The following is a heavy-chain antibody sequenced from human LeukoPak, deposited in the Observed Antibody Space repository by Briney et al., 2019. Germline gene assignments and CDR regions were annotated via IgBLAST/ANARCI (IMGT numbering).Heavy chain of an antibody. Sequence: SETLSLTCTASGGSISSGGYYWSWIRQPPGKGLEWIGYIYHSGSTYYNPSLKSRVTISVDRSKNQFSLKLSSVTAADTAVYSCARLPFNSGYEYFDYWGQGILVTVSS. J-gene: IGHJ4*02. D-gene: IGHD5-12*01. V-gene: IGHV4-30-2*01. CDR3: ARLPFNSGYEYFDY. CDR2: IYHSGST. CDR1: GGSISSGGYY.